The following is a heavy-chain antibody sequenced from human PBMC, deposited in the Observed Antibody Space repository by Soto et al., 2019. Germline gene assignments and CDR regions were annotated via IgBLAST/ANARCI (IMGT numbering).Heavy chain of an antibody. CDR1: GFTFSSYA. CDR2: ISASGGST. CDR3: ARDPSTGSADY. J-gene: IGHJ4*02. Sequence: GGSLRLSCAASGFTFSSYAMNWVRQAPGKGLEWVSTISASGGSTYYTDSVRGRFTISRDNSKNTLSLQMHSLRAEDTAVYFCARDPSTGSADYWGQGTLVTVSS. D-gene: IGHD3-9*01. V-gene: IGHV3-23*01.